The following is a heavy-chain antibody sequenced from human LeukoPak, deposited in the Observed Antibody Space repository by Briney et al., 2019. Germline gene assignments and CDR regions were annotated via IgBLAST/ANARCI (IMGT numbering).Heavy chain of an antibody. CDR3: ARDLAL. D-gene: IGHD3-3*02. Sequence: GGSLRLSCAASGFNFSSYSLNWVRQAPGKGLEWVSVIYSGGSTYYADSVKGRFTIPRDNSKNTLYLQMNSLRAEDTAVYYCARDLALWGQGTLVSVSS. CDR1: GFNFSSYS. CDR2: IYSGGST. J-gene: IGHJ4*02. V-gene: IGHV3-66*01.